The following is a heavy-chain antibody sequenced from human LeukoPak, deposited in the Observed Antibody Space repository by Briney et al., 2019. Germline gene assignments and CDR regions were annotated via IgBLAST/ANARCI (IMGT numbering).Heavy chain of an antibody. CDR3: SRGGYDFWSGYYPTYYAYYYYMDV. CDR1: GFTFSSYA. Sequence: GGSLRLSSAASGFTFSSYAMSWVRQAPGKGLEWVSAISGSGGSTYYADSVKGRFTISRDNSKNTLYLQMNSLRAEDTAVYYCSRGGYDFWSGYYPTYYAYYYYMDVWGKGTTVTVSS. D-gene: IGHD3-3*01. CDR2: ISGSGGST. V-gene: IGHV3-23*01. J-gene: IGHJ6*03.